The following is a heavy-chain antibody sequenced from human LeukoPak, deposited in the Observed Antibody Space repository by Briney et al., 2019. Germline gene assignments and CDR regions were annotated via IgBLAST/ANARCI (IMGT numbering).Heavy chain of an antibody. V-gene: IGHV4-4*07. J-gene: IGHJ6*03. CDR2: IYTTGKT. D-gene: IGHD3-3*01. CDR1: LDSISSFY. CDR3: ARGLGRFLEWLPGGYYYYYMDV. Sequence: SETLSLTCNVSLDSISSFYWSWIRQSAGAGLEWIGRIYTTGKTDYNPSLKSRVTVSVDTSRNQVSLKLRSVTAADTAVYYCARGLGRFLEWLPGGYYYYYMDVWGKGTTVTVSS.